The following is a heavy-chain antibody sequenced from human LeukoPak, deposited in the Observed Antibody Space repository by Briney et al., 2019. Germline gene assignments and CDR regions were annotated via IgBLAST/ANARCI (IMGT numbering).Heavy chain of an antibody. CDR3: ARASGYYYSWFDP. CDR1: GGSISSSSYY. Sequence: SETLSLTCTVSGGSISSSSYYWGWIRQPPGKGLEWIGEINHSGSTNYNPSLKSRVTISVDTSKNQFSLKLSSVTAADTAVYYCARASGYYYSWFDPWGQGTLVTVSS. J-gene: IGHJ5*02. CDR2: INHSGST. V-gene: IGHV4-39*07. D-gene: IGHD3-22*01.